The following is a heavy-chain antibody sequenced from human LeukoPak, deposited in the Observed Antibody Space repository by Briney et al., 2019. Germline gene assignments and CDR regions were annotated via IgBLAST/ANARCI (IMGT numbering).Heavy chain of an antibody. CDR1: GYAFSAYS. D-gene: IGHD3-10*01. CDR2: INPNSGGT. V-gene: IGHV1-2*02. J-gene: IGHJ4*02. CDR3: ARPSYFGY. Sequence: ASVKVSCKASGYAFSAYSIHWVRQAPGQGHEWMGWINPNSGGTKNEQKFQGRVTMTRDTAISTAYMELSSLRSDDTAIYYCARPSYFGYWGQGTLVTVSS.